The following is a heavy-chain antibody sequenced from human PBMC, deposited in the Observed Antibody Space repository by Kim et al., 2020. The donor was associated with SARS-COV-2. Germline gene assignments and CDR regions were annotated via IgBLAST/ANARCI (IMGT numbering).Heavy chain of an antibody. Sequence: SETLSLTCTVSGGSISSSSYYWGWIRQPPGKGLEWIGSIYYSGSTYYNPSLKSRVTISVDTSKNQFSLKLSSVTAADTAVYYCARERGEDIVVVPAPDFDYWGQGTLVTVSS. CDR3: ARERGEDIVVVPAPDFDY. D-gene: IGHD2-2*01. CDR2: IYYSGST. CDR1: GGSISSSSYY. J-gene: IGHJ4*02. V-gene: IGHV4-39*07.